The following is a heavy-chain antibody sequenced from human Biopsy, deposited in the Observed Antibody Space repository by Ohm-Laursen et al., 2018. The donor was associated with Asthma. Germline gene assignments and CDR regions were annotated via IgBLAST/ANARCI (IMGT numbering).Heavy chain of an antibody. CDR1: GGSISSGGYY. D-gene: IGHD7-27*01. CDR2: IYYSGST. Sequence: SQTLSLTCTVSGGSISSGGYYWSWIRQHPGKGLEWIGYIYYSGSTYYNPSLESRVTISVDTSKNQFSLNLSSVTAADTAVYYCARWGSFGFDYWGQGTLVTVSS. J-gene: IGHJ4*02. CDR3: ARWGSFGFDY. V-gene: IGHV4-31*03.